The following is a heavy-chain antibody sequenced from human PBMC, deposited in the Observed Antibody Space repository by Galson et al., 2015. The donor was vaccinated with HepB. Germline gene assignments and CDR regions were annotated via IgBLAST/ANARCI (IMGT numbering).Heavy chain of an antibody. CDR1: GFTFSNYG. J-gene: IGHJ4*02. V-gene: IGHV3-33*01. D-gene: IGHD4-17*01. CDR3: ARGSLHGDSDFDH. CDR2: IWYDGSNK. Sequence: SLRLSCAASGFTFSNYGMHWVRQAPGKGLEWVAVIWYDGSNKYYADSVKGRFTISRDNSKTTLYLQMNRLRAEDTAVYYCARGSLHGDSDFDHWGQGTPVTVSS.